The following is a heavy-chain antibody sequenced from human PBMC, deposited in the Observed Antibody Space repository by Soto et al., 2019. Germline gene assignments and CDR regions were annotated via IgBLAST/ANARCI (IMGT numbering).Heavy chain of an antibody. CDR1: GGSISRYY. CDR3: ARDRDGGHNWFDP. J-gene: IGHJ5*02. Sequence: PSETLSLTWTVSGGSISRYYWSWIRQPPGKGLEWIGYTYYSGSTNYNPSLKSRVTISVDTSKNQFSLKLSSLTAADTAVYYCARDRDGGHNWFDPWGQGTLVTVSS. D-gene: IGHD3-10*01. V-gene: IGHV4-59*01. CDR2: TYYSGST.